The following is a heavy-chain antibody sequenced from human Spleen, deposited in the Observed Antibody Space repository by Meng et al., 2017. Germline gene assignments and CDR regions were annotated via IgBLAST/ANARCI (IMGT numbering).Heavy chain of an antibody. CDR1: GGSFSDYY. CDR2: INHSGST. J-gene: IGHJ4*02. Sequence: QGPLTQWGAGLLKPSATLSLTGVVSGGSFSDYYWSWIRQPPGKGLEWIGEINHSGSTNYNPSLESRATISVDTSQNNLSLKLSSVTAADSAVYYCARGPTTMAHDFDYWGQGTLVTVSS. V-gene: IGHV4-34*01. CDR3: ARGPTTMAHDFDY. D-gene: IGHD4-11*01.